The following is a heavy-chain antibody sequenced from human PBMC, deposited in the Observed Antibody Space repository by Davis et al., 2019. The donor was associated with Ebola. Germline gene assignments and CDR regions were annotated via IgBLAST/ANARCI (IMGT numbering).Heavy chain of an antibody. CDR1: RCTFSSYA. Sequence: SVKVSCKASRCTFSSYAISWVRQAPGQGLEWMGWISAYNGNTNYAQKLQGRVTMTTDTSTSTAYMELRSLRSDDTAVYYCARASVVAAPFDYWGQGTLVTVSS. V-gene: IGHV1-18*01. D-gene: IGHD2-15*01. CDR3: ARASVVAAPFDY. J-gene: IGHJ4*02. CDR2: ISAYNGNT.